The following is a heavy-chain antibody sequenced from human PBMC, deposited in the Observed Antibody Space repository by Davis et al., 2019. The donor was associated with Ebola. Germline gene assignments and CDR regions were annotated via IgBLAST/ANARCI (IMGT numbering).Heavy chain of an antibody. CDR1: GFTFSSYA. CDR3: AKVIPMGLELRRYYYYGMDV. J-gene: IGHJ6*02. CDR2: ISYDGSNK. Sequence: PGGSLRLSCAASGFTFSSYAMPWVRQAPGKGLEWVAVISYDGSNKYYADSVKGRFTISRDNSKNTLYLQMNSLRAEDTAVYYCAKVIPMGLELRRYYYYGMDVWGQGTTVTVSS. V-gene: IGHV3-30-3*01. D-gene: IGHD1-7*01.